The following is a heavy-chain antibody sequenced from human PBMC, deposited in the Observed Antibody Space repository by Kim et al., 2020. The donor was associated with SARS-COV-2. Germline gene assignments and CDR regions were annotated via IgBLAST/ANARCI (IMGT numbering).Heavy chain of an antibody. D-gene: IGHD5-12*01. CDR3: ARDQGVATMHYYYMDV. Sequence: GGSLRLSCAASGFTFSSYAMHWVRQAPGKGLEWVAVISYDGSNKYYADSVKGRFTISRDNSKNTLYLQMNSLRAEDTAVYYCARDQGVATMHYYYMDVWG. V-gene: IGHV3-30-3*01. J-gene: IGHJ6*03. CDR1: GFTFSSYA. CDR2: ISYDGSNK.